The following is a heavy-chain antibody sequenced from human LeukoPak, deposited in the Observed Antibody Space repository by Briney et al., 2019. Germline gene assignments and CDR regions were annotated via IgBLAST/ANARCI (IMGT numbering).Heavy chain of an antibody. CDR1: GGAIHSYY. CDR3: ARDFSGYSSSWYIGNPYNWFDP. CDR2: IYFVGSA. J-gene: IGHJ5*02. V-gene: IGHV4-59*12. Sequence: SETLSLTCSVSGGAIHSYYWSWIRQPPGKGLEWIGYIYFVGSANYNPSLKSRVTISLDKSRKQVSLNLNSVTAADTAVYYCARDFSGYSSSWYIGNPYNWFDPWGQGTLVTVSS. D-gene: IGHD6-13*01.